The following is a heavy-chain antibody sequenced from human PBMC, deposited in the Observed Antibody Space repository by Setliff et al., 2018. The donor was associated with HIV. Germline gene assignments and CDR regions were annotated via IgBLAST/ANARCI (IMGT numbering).Heavy chain of an antibody. V-gene: IGHV1-8*02. D-gene: IGHD6-13*01. CDR2: MNPNSGNT. CDR3: ARGSSYSSSWYVFRPQALNDAFDI. Sequence: ASVKVSCKASGYTFTSYDINWVRQATGQGLEWMGWMNPNSGNTGYAQKFQGRVTMTRDTSISTAYMELSSLRSEDTAVYYCARGSSYSSSWYVFRPQALNDAFDIWAQGTMVTVSS. CDR1: GYTFTSYD. J-gene: IGHJ3*02.